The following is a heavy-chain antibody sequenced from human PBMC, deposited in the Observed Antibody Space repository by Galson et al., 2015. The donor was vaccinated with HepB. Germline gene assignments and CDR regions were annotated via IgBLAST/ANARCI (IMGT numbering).Heavy chain of an antibody. Sequence: SLRLSCAASGFTLNSYAMHWVRQAPGKGLQWVAGITYDGTNKFYARSVKGRFTISGDNSGNTLFLHMNSLRPEDTALYYCVKGGGYSAIRGRGGFDSWGQGALVTVSS. J-gene: IGHJ4*02. V-gene: IGHV3-30*04. CDR3: VKGGGYSAIRGRGGFDS. CDR2: ITYDGTNK. D-gene: IGHD5-12*01. CDR1: GFTLNSYA.